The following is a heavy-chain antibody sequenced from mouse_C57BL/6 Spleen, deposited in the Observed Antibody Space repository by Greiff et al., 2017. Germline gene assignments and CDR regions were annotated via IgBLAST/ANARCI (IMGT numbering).Heavy chain of an antibody. CDR3: AKLSATANYYAMDY. CDR1: GFSLTSYG. V-gene: IGHV2-5*01. J-gene: IGHJ4*01. Sequence: VQLQQSGPGLVQPSQSLSITCTVSGFSLTSYGVHWVRQSPGKGLEWLGVIWRGGSTDYNAAFMSRLSITKDNSKSQVFFKMNSLQADDTAIYYCAKLSATANYYAMDYWGQGTSVTVSS. D-gene: IGHD1-2*01. CDR2: IWRGGST.